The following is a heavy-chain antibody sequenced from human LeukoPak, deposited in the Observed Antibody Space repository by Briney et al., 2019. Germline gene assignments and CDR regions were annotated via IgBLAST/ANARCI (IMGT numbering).Heavy chain of an antibody. Sequence: GGSLRLSCAASGFTFSSYAMSWVRQAPGKGLEWVSGISGSGGSTYYADSVKGRFTISRDNSENTLYLQMNSLRAEDTAVYYCAKASGITAAGTLLDVWGQGTTVTVSS. V-gene: IGHV3-23*01. CDR2: ISGSGGST. D-gene: IGHD6-13*01. CDR3: AKASGITAAGTLLDV. J-gene: IGHJ6*02. CDR1: GFTFSSYA.